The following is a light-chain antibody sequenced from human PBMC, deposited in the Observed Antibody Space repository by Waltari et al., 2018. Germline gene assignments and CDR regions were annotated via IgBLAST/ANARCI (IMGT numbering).Light chain of an antibody. J-gene: IGLJ3*02. CDR3: HSRDTISTRV. CDR2: GQN. Sequence: SSELTQDPAVSVALGQTVRITCKGDSPRRYYAIWYQQRPGQAPVLVLYGQNNRPSGIPDRFSGSASGNTASLTITGTQAEDEADYYCHSRDTISTRVFGGGTRLTV. CDR1: SPRRYY. V-gene: IGLV3-19*01.